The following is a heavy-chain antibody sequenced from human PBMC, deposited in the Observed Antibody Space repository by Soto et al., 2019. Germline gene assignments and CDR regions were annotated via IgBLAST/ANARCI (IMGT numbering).Heavy chain of an antibody. CDR1: GGSISSYH. Sequence: QVQLQESGPGLVKPSETLSLTCTVSGGSISSYHWSWIRQTPGKGLEWIGYISYTGSTNYNPSLKRRVSFSVDTSKNQFSLQLSSVTAADTAVYYCATYYCSSDTCYYFDSWGQGTLVTVSS. CDR3: ATYYCSSDTCYYFDS. J-gene: IGHJ4*02. V-gene: IGHV4-59*01. CDR2: ISYTGST. D-gene: IGHD2-2*01.